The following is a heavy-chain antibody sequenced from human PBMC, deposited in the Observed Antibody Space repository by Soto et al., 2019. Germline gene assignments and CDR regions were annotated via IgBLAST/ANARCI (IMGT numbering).Heavy chain of an antibody. CDR3: ARRIPSDDTVTTFDS. D-gene: IGHD4-17*01. CDR2: VYFSGTK. Sequence: QLQLQESGPGLVKPSETLSLTCTVSGGSITTDTFYWGWIRQPPGKTLEWMGTVYFSGTKYYNPSLNCRLTLSVDTSKKRFSLKLTSVTAADTAVYYCARRIPSDDTVTTFDSWGQGTLVTVSS. J-gene: IGHJ4*02. V-gene: IGHV4-39*01. CDR1: GGSITTDTFY.